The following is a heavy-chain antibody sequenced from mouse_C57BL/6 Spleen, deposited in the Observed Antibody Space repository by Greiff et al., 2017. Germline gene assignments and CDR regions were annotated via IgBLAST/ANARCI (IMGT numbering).Heavy chain of an antibody. D-gene: IGHD4-1*01. V-gene: IGHV1-50*01. J-gene: IGHJ2*01. Sequence: VQLQQPGAELVKPGASVKLSCKASGYTFTSYWMQWVKQRPGQGLEWIGEIDPSDSYTNYNQKFKGKATLTVDTSSSTAYMQLSSLTSEDSAVYYCARERLGPYGGQGTTLTVSS. CDR1: GYTFTSYW. CDR3: ARERLGPY. CDR2: IDPSDSYT.